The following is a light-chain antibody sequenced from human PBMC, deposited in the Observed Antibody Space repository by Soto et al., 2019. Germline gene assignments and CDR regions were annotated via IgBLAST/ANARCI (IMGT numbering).Light chain of an antibody. CDR1: SSDVGGYNY. Sequence: QSLLTQPASVSVSPGQSITISCTGTSSDVGGYNYVSWYQQHPGKAPKLMIYEVSNRPSGVSNRFSGSKSGNTASLTISGLQAEEEADYYCSSYTSSSILFGTGTKVTVL. CDR3: SSYTSSSIL. J-gene: IGLJ1*01. CDR2: EVS. V-gene: IGLV2-14*01.